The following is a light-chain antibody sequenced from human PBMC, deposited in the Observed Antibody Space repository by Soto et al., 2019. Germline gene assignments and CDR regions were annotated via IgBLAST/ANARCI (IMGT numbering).Light chain of an antibody. CDR3: QKYNSAPRT. J-gene: IGKJ1*01. CDR1: QDINNY. V-gene: IGKV1-27*01. CDR2: AAS. Sequence: DIQMTQSPSSLSASVGDRVTITCRASQDINNYLAWYQVQPGKGPKLLIYAASILQSGVPSRCSGSGSGTDFTRTTASLKLAGVEAEFCQKYNSAPRTFGQGTKVEI.